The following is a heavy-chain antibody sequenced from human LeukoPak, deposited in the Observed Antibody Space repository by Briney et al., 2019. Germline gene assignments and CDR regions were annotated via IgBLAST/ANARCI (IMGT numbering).Heavy chain of an antibody. CDR1: GFTFSSYG. Sequence: GGSLRLSCAASGFTFSSYGMHWVRQAPGKGLEWVAFIRYDGSNKYYADSVKGRFTISRDNSKNTLYLQMNSLRAEDTAVYYCAKGWWAAAGRYFDYWGQGTLVTVSS. V-gene: IGHV3-30*02. J-gene: IGHJ4*02. D-gene: IGHD6-13*01. CDR3: AKGWWAAAGRYFDY. CDR2: IRYDGSNK.